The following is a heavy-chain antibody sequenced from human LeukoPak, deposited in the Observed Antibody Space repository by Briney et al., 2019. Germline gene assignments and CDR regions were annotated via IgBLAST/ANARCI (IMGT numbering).Heavy chain of an antibody. CDR3: ARGPRDGYNLRDWYFDL. CDR1: GFTFSSYD. CDR2: IGTAGDT. J-gene: IGHJ2*01. Sequence: HPGGSLRLSCAASGFTFSSYDMHWVRQATGKGLEWVSAIGTAGDTYYPGSVKGRFTISRENAKNSLYLQMNSLRAGDTAVYYCARGPRDGYNLRDWYFDLWGRGTLVTVSS. V-gene: IGHV3-13*01. D-gene: IGHD5-24*01.